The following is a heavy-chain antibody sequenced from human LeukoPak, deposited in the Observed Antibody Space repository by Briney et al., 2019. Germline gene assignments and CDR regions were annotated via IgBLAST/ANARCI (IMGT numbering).Heavy chain of an antibody. CDR1: GFTFSTSW. V-gene: IGHV3-7*01. Sequence: GGSLRLSCAASGFTFSTSWMSWVRQAPGKGLEWVANIKEDGTQIYYMDSVKGRFTISRDNAKNSLFLQMNGLRAEDTAVYYCSRRLDYWGQGALVTVSS. CDR3: SRRLDY. CDR2: IKEDGTQI. J-gene: IGHJ4*02.